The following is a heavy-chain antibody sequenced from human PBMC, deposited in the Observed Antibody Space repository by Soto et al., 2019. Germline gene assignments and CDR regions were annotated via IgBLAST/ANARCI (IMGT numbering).Heavy chain of an antibody. CDR1: GGSISSGGYY. Sequence: PSENLSLTCTVSGGSISSGGYYWSWIRQHPGKGLEWIGYIYYSGSTYYNPSLKSRVTISVDTSKNQFSLKLSSVTAADTDVYYCARDSAGENTAIVAQGVGQTGKNCSYYHDMHVWGQGNTATASS. CDR2: IYYSGST. D-gene: IGHD5-18*01. CDR3: ARDSAGENTAIVAQGVGQTGKNCSYYHDMHV. V-gene: IGHV4-31*03. J-gene: IGHJ6*02.